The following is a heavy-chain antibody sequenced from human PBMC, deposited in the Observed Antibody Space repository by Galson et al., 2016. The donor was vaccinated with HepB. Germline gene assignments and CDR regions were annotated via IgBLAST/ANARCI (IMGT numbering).Heavy chain of an antibody. Sequence: SLRLSCAASGYSFHTYSMNWVRQAPGKGLEWVASISPGSSYIYYADSVRGRLTISRDNSKNTLYLQMNSLRAEDTAVYYCARQAFTNWNPFDYWGQGTLVTVSS. D-gene: IGHD1-1*01. CDR1: GYSFHTYS. V-gene: IGHV3-21*01. CDR3: ARQAFTNWNPFDY. J-gene: IGHJ4*02. CDR2: ISPGSSYI.